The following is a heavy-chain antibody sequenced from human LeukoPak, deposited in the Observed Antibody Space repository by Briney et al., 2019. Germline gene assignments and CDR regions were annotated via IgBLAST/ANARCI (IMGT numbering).Heavy chain of an antibody. CDR2: ISSSSYI. Sequence: GSLRLSCAASGFTFSSYSMNWVRQAPGKGLEWVSSISSSSYIYYADSVKGRFTISRDNAKNSLYLQMNSLRAEDTAVYYCARDSRYCSSTSCYDWYDPWGQGTLVTVSS. D-gene: IGHD2-2*01. J-gene: IGHJ5*02. CDR1: GFTFSSYS. V-gene: IGHV3-21*01. CDR3: ARDSRYCSSTSCYDWYDP.